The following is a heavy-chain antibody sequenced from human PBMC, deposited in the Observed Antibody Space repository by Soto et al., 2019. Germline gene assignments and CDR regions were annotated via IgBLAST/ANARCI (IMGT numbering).Heavy chain of an antibody. CDR3: ARGVPYYYDGSGDSPEDY. CDR1: GFTFSSYA. CDR2: ISYDGSNK. J-gene: IGHJ4*02. D-gene: IGHD3-22*01. V-gene: IGHV3-30-3*01. Sequence: QVQLVESGGGVVQPGRSLRLSCAASGFTFSSYAMHWVRQAPGKGLEWVAVISYDGSNKYYADSVKGRFTISRDNSKNTRYLQMNSLRAEDTAVYYCARGVPYYYDGSGDSPEDYWGQGTLVTVSS.